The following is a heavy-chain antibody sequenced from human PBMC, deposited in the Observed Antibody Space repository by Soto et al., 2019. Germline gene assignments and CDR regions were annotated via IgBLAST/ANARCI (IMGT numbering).Heavy chain of an antibody. D-gene: IGHD3-3*01. CDR3: ARGTFGVVKD. V-gene: IGHV4-59*01. Sequence: QVQLQESGPGLVKPSETLSLTCTVSGGSISSYYWSWIRQSPGKGLEWIGYMYYSGSTNYNPSLKRRVNISIDTSRNQFSLKLSSVAAADTAVYYCARGTFGVVKDWGQGTLVNVSS. CDR1: GGSISSYY. CDR2: MYYSGST. J-gene: IGHJ4*02.